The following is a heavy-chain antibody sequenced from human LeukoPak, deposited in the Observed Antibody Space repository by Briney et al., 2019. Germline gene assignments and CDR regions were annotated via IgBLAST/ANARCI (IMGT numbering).Heavy chain of an antibody. CDR1: GGSFSGYY. Sequence: SETLSLTCAVYGGSFSGYYWSWIRQPPGKGLEWIGEITHGGSTNYDPSLKSRLTISVDTSKNQFSLKLSSVTAADTAVYYCARGETDIVVVPAAISVGYFDYWGQGTLVTVSS. CDR3: ARGETDIVVVPAAISVGYFDY. V-gene: IGHV4-34*01. J-gene: IGHJ4*02. D-gene: IGHD2-2*02. CDR2: ITHGGST.